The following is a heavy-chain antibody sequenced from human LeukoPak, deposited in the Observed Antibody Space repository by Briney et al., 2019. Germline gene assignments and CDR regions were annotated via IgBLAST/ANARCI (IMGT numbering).Heavy chain of an antibody. V-gene: IGHV3-30*02. J-gene: IGHJ3*02. CDR2: IRYDGSNK. CDR1: GFTFSSYG. CDR3: ARSLWFGESHDAFDI. D-gene: IGHD3-10*01. Sequence: PGGSLRLSCAASGFTFSSYGMHWVRRAPGKGLEWVAFIRYDGSNKYYADSVKGRFTISRDNSKNTLYLQMNSLRAEDTAVYYCARSLWFGESHDAFDIWGQGTMVTVSS.